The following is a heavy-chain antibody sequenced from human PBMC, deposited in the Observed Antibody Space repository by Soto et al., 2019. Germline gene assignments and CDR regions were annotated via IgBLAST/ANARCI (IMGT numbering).Heavy chain of an antibody. CDR2: INHSGST. J-gene: IGHJ4*02. CDR3: ARRSYYYGSGSYYNFLDY. CDR1: GGSFSGYY. D-gene: IGHD3-10*01. V-gene: IGHV4-34*01. Sequence: SETLSLTCAVYGGSFSGYYWSWIRQPPGKGLEWIGEINHSGSTNYNPSLKSRVTISVDTSKNQFPLKLSSVTAADTAVYYCARRSYYYGSGSYYNFLDYPGQGTPVTVSS.